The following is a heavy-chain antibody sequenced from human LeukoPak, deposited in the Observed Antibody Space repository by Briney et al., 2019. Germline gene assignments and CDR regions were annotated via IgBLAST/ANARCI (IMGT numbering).Heavy chain of an antibody. J-gene: IGHJ4*02. V-gene: IGHV3-23*01. CDR1: GFTFSNYA. CDR3: AKDLGGSGSYYDYYFDY. D-gene: IGHD3-10*01. CDR2: ISGSGGST. Sequence: GGSLRLSCAASGFTFSNYAMSWVRQAPGKGLEWVSAISGSGGSTYYADSVKGRFTISRDNSKNTLYLQMNSLRAEDTAVYYCAKDLGGSGSYYDYYFDYWGQGTLVTVSS.